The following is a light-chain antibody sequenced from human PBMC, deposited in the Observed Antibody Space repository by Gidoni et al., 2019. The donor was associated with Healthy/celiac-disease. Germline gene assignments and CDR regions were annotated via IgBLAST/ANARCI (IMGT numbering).Light chain of an antibody. J-gene: IGKJ5*01. Sequence: DIQMTQSPSTLSASIGDRVTITCRASQGIGRSLAWYQQKPGKAPKFLIYQASTLVSAVPSRFSGRGSGTEFSLTITNLQPDDSATYYCQHYSTSPVTFGQETRLEIK. CDR3: QHYSTSPVT. CDR2: QAS. V-gene: IGKV1-5*03. CDR1: QGIGRS.